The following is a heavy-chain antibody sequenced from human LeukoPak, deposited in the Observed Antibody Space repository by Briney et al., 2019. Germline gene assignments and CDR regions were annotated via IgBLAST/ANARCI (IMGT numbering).Heavy chain of an antibody. CDR3: ARARPNVVVGPPAAHFDS. D-gene: IGHD6-6*01. CDR2: INQDGSER. CDR1: GFTFSSYC. Sequence: GSLRLSCVASGFTFSSYCMSWVRQAPGKGLEWVANINQDGSERYQVDSVKGRFTISRDNAQNSVHLQMNSLRDEDTAVYYCARARPNVVVGPPAAHFDSWGQGALVTVSS. V-gene: IGHV3-7*01. J-gene: IGHJ4*02.